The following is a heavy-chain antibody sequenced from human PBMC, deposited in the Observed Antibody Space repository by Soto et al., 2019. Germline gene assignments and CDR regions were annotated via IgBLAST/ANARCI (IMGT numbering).Heavy chain of an antibody. Sequence: GASVKVSCKASGGTFSSYAISWVRQAPGQGLERMGGIIPIFGTANYAQKFQGSGTITADASTSTAYMELSSVRTVVTAMYYCVVGYYGIGVSGQGTTGTRPS. CDR2: IIPIFGTA. CDR1: GGTFSSYA. J-gene: IGHJ6*01. D-gene: IGHD3-10*01. V-gene: IGHV1-69*13. CDR3: VVGYYGIGV.